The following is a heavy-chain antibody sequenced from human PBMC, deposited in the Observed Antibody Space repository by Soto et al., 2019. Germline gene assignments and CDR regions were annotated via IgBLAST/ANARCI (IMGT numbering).Heavy chain of an antibody. V-gene: IGHV1-2*02. CDR3: ARDYYDSSGYYYYYGMDV. J-gene: IGHJ6*02. CDR1: GYTFTGYY. D-gene: IGHD3-22*01. CDR2: INPNSGGT. Sequence: ASVKVSCKASGYTFTGYYMHWVRQAPGQGLEWMGWINPNSGGTSYAQKFRGRVTMTRDTSISTAYMELSRLRSDDTAVYYCARDYYDSSGYYYYYGMDVWGQGTTVTVSS.